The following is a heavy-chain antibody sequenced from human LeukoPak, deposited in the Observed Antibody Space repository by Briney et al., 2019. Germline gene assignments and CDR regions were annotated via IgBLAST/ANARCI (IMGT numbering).Heavy chain of an antibody. Sequence: PGGTLRLSCAASGFTFSSYGMNWVRQAPGKGLEWVSYISSSGSTIYYADSVKGRFTISRDNAKNSLYLQMNSLRAEDTAVYYCARDIWFGESNPPGDWGQGTMVTVSS. CDR1: GFTFSSYG. CDR2: ISSSGSTI. D-gene: IGHD3-10*01. J-gene: IGHJ3*01. V-gene: IGHV3-48*04. CDR3: ARDIWFGESNPPGD.